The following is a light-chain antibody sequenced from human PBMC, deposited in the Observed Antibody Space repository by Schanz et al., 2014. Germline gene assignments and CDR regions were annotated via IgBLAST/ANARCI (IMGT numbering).Light chain of an antibody. Sequence: QSVLTQPPSASGSPGQSVTISCTGTSSDVGGYNYVSWYQQHPGKAPKLMIYEVNKRPSGVPDRFSGSKSGDTASLTVSGLQAEDDADYYCSSYAGSTNLRFGGGTKVTVL. CDR3: SSYAGSTNLR. J-gene: IGLJ3*02. CDR1: SSDVGGYNY. V-gene: IGLV2-8*01. CDR2: EVN.